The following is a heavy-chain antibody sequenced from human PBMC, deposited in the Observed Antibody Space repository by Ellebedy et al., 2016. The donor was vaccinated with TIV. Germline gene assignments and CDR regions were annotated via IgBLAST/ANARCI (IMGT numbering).Heavy chain of an antibody. J-gene: IGHJ6*02. CDR3: ARDGAYGDYAPGQYGMDV. Sequence: GGSLRLSCAASGFTFSSYWMSWVRQAPGKGLEWVANIRQDGSKNYVDSVKGRFTIARDNAQNSLYPQMNSLRVEDTAVYYCARDGAYGDYAPGQYGMDVWGQGTTVIVS. CDR1: GFTFSSYW. V-gene: IGHV3-7*03. CDR2: IRQDGSK. D-gene: IGHD4-17*01.